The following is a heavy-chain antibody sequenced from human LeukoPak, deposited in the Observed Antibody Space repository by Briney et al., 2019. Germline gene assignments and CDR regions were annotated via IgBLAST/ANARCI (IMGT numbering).Heavy chain of an antibody. J-gene: IGHJ4*02. Sequence: PSETLSLTCTVSGGSISSGDYYWSWIRQPPGKGLEWIGYIYYSGSTYYNPSLQSRVTISLDTSKNLFSLNLRSVTAADTAVYYCARDDVGIAAAGGIYWGQGTLVTVSS. CDR1: GGSISSGDYY. V-gene: IGHV4-30-4*01. CDR2: IYYSGST. D-gene: IGHD6-13*01. CDR3: ARDDVGIAAAGGIY.